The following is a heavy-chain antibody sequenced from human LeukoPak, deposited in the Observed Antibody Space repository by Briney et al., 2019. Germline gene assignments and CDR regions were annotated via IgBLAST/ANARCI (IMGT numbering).Heavy chain of an antibody. CDR3: AKRAVSKTGFDY. J-gene: IGHJ4*02. V-gene: IGHV3-21*04. D-gene: IGHD2-8*01. Sequence: GGSLRLSCAASGFTFSSYSMNWVRQAPGKGLEWVSSISSSSSYIYYADSVKGRFTISRDNAKNSLYLQMNSLRAEDTAVYYCAKRAVSKTGFDYWGQGTLVTVSS. CDR1: GFTFSSYS. CDR2: ISSSSSYI.